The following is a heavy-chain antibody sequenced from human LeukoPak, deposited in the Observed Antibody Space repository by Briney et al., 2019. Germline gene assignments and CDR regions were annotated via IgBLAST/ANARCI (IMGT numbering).Heavy chain of an antibody. CDR1: GFTFSSYG. CDR2: ISTNGVST. Sequence: PGGTLRLSCAASGFTFSSYGMSWVRQAPGKGLEWVSAISTNGVSTYYADSVKGRFTISRDNSENTLYLQMNSLRAEDTAVYYCAKELTRALGKGAYFGYWGRGTLVTVSS. J-gene: IGHJ4*02. CDR3: AKELTRALGKGAYFGY. V-gene: IGHV3-23*01. D-gene: IGHD2-2*01.